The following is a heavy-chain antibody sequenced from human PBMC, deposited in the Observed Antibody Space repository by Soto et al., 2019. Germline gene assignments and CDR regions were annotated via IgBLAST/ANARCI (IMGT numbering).Heavy chain of an antibody. CDR2: ISYDGSLK. CDR1: GFTFSSYG. J-gene: IGHJ4*02. V-gene: IGHV3-30*18. CDR3: AKESYYGSGSYFDY. D-gene: IGHD3-10*01. Sequence: QVQLVESGGGVVQPGRSLRLSCAASGFTFSSYGMHWVRQAPGKGLEWVAVISYDGSLKYYADSVKGRFTISRDDSQNTLYMQMSSLRADDTAGYFCAKESYYGSGSYFDYWGQGTLVTVSS.